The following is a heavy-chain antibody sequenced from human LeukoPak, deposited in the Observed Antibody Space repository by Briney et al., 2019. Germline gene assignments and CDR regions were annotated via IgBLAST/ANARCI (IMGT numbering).Heavy chain of an antibody. Sequence: SETLSLTCTVSGDSVSSGHYYWTWIRQPPGKGLEGIGNIFSGGSTNYNPSLKSRGAISVDTSKTQFSLKLSSVTAADTAMYYCARAREEGCSGGGCIPGSFYHDAMDVWGQGTTVTVSS. V-gene: IGHV4-61*01. CDR2: IFSGGST. CDR3: ARAREEGCSGGGCIPGSFYHDAMDV. J-gene: IGHJ6*02. D-gene: IGHD2-15*01. CDR1: GDSVSSGHYY.